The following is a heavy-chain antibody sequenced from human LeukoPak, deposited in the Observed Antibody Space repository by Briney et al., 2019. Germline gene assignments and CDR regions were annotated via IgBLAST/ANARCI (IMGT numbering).Heavy chain of an antibody. CDR2: ISGDGGST. CDR1: GFTFDDYA. V-gene: IGHV3-43*02. CDR3: AKDISDYYDSSGYYS. J-gene: IGHJ4*02. Sequence: TGGSLRLSCAASGFTFDDYAMHWVRQAPGKGLGWVSLISGDGGSTYYADSVKGRFTISRDNSKNSLYLQMNSLRTEDTALYYCAKDISDYYDSSGYYSWGQGTLVTVSS. D-gene: IGHD3-22*01.